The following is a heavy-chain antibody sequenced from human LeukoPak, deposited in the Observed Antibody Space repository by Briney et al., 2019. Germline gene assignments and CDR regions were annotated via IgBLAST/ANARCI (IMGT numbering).Heavy chain of an antibody. V-gene: IGHV3-23*01. CDR2: ISGSGGST. J-gene: IGHJ6*03. Sequence: GGSLRLSCAASGFTFSSYAMSWVRQAPGKGLEWVSAISGSGGSTYYADSVKGRFTISRDNSKSTLYLQMNSLRAEDTAVYYCAKDSGTIQLNYYYMDVWGKGTTVTVSS. CDR1: GFTFSSYA. D-gene: IGHD5-18*01. CDR3: AKDSGTIQLNYYYMDV.